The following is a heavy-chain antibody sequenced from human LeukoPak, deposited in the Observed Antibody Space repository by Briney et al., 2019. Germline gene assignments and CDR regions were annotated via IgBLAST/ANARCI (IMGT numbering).Heavy chain of an antibody. J-gene: IGHJ4*02. V-gene: IGHV4-61*01. CDR1: GGSISSTTNY. CDR3: ARVTGYMIEDYFDY. CDR2: IYYSGST. Sequence: PSETLSLTCTVSGGSISSTTNYWSWIRQPPGKGLEWIGYIYYSGSTNYNPSLKSRVTISVDTSKNQFSLRLSSVTAADTAVYYCARVTGYMIEDYFDYWGQGTLVTVSS. D-gene: IGHD3-22*01.